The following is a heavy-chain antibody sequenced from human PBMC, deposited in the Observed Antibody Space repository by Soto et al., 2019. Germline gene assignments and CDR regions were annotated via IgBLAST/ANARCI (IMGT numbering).Heavy chain of an antibody. CDR1: GLTFSSYA. V-gene: IGHV3-23*01. Sequence: EVQLLESGGGLVQPGGSQRLSCAASGLTFSSYAMHWVRQAPGKGPEWVSAISGGGGYTFYADSVKGRFTISRDNSKNTVYLQMNSLRDEDTAIYYWANGSLEGGFDYWGQGTLVTVSS. CDR2: ISGGGGYT. J-gene: IGHJ4*02. CDR3: ANGSLEGGFDY. D-gene: IGHD1-1*01.